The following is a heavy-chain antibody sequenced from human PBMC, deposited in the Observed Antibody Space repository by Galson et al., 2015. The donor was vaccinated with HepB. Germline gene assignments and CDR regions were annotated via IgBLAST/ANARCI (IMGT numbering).Heavy chain of an antibody. V-gene: IGHV3-74*01. CDR1: GFTFSGHW. Sequence: SLRLSCAASGFTFSGHWMHWVRQAPGKGLEWVSYIQPDGSGRNYADSVKGRFTVSRDNARNTLFLQMSSLRVEDTAVYYCTRGPIFGAAEGDYWGQGILVTVSS. D-gene: IGHD3-3*01. CDR3: TRGPIFGAAEGDY. CDR2: IQPDGSGR. J-gene: IGHJ4*02.